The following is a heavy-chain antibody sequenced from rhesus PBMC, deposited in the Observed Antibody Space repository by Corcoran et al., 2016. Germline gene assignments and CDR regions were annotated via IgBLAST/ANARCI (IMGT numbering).Heavy chain of an antibody. V-gene: IGHV4-73*01. J-gene: IGHJ2*01. CDR1: GGSISGYYY. CDR2: IDGNSAST. D-gene: IGHD6-25*01. Sequence: QVQLQQWGEGLVKPSETLSLTCAVYGGSISGYYYWSWIRQPPGKGLEWIGYIDGNSASTNSDTSLKNRVTISRDTSKNQFSLKLSSVTAADTAVYYCARRSGSLNDNWYFDLCGPGTPITISS. CDR3: ARRSGSLNDNWYFDL.